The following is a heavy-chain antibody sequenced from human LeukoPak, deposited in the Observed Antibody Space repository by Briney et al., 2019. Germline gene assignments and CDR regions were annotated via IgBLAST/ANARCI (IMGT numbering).Heavy chain of an antibody. D-gene: IGHD3-10*01. CDR2: MNPNSGNT. V-gene: IGHV1-8*01. J-gene: IGHJ4*02. Sequence: GASVKVSCKASGYTFTSYDINWVRQATGQGLEWMGWMNPNSGNTGYAQKFQGRVTMTRNTSISTAYMELSSLRSEDTAVYYCARRNMVRGVIPLGYWGQGTLVTASS. CDR3: ARRNMVRGVIPLGY. CDR1: GYTFTSYD.